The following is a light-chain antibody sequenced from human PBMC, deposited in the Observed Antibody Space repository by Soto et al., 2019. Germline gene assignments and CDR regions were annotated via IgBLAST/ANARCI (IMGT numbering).Light chain of an antibody. J-gene: IGLJ1*01. Sequence: QSALTQPASVSGSPGQSITISCTGTSSDVGGYTFVSWYQQHPGKAPKLMIYEVSNRPSGVSNRFSGSKSGNTASLTISGLQAEDEADYYCSSYARSNTLVFGTGTKVTVL. CDR1: SSDVGGYTF. CDR3: SSYARSNTLV. V-gene: IGLV2-14*01. CDR2: EVS.